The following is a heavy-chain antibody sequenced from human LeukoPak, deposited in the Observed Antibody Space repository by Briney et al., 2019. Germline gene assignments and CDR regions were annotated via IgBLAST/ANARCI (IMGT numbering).Heavy chain of an antibody. J-gene: IGHJ4*02. CDR2: IFYSGSP. D-gene: IGHD6-13*01. CDR3: ARVGHLAAAGTYDY. CDR1: GGSISSYY. V-gene: IGHV4-59*08. Sequence: SSETLSLTCTVSGGSISSYYWSWIRQPPGKGLEWIGNIFYSGSPNYNPSLKSRVTISFDTSKNQFSLKLSSVTAAGTAVYYCARVGHLAAAGTYDYWGQGTPVTVSS.